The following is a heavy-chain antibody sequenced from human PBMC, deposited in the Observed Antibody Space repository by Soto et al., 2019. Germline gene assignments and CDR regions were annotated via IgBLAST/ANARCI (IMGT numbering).Heavy chain of an antibody. V-gene: IGHV3-7*01. CDR2: IKQDGSEK. CDR1: GFTFSTYW. Sequence: SLRLSCAASGFTFSTYWMNWVRQAPGKGLEWVANIKQDGSEKYYVDSVKGRFAISRDNAKDSLFLQMNNLRAEDTAVYYCVRDWSTFWGMDVWGQGTTVTVSS. CDR3: VRDWSTFWGMDV. D-gene: IGHD3-3*01. J-gene: IGHJ6*02.